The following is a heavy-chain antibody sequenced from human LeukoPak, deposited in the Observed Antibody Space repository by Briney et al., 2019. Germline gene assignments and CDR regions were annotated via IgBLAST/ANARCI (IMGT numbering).Heavy chain of an antibody. CDR1: GFTFSSYW. D-gene: IGHD3-9*01. J-gene: IGHJ4*02. V-gene: IGHV3-21*01. CDR2: ISSSSSYI. Sequence: PGGSLRLSCAASGFTFSSYWMSWVRQAPREGLEWVSSISSSSSYIFYADSVTGRFTISRHNAKKPLYLQTTSLRAEDTAVYYCARVASGLRRVISNDYWGQGTLVTVSS. CDR3: ARVASGLRRVISNDY.